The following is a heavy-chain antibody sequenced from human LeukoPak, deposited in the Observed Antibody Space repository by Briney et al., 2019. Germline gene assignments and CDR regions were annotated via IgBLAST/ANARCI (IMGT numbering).Heavy chain of an antibody. Sequence: ASVKVSCKASGYTFTDYYIHWVRQAPGQGLEWMGWINPDNGGTNYAQKFQGRVTMTRDTSIRTVYMDLSRLRSDDTAVFYCTREARVGNWFDPWGQGTQVTVSS. V-gene: IGHV1-2*02. CDR3: TREARVGNWFDP. D-gene: IGHD2-2*01. CDR1: GYTFTDYY. CDR2: INPDNGGT. J-gene: IGHJ5*02.